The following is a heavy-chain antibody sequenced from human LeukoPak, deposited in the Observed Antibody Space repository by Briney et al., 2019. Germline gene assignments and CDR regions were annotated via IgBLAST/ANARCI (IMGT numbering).Heavy chain of an antibody. D-gene: IGHD5-18*01. V-gene: IGHV4-59*01. CDR1: GGSISSYY. CDR3: ARAGYSYGTTSGGYYYYYYMDV. J-gene: IGHJ6*03. CDR2: IYYSGST. Sequence: PSETLPLTCTVSGGSISSYYWSWIRQPPRRGLEWIGYIYYSGSTNYNPSLKSRVTISVDTSKNQFSLKLSSVTAVDTAVYYCARAGYSYGTTSGGYYYYYYMDVWGKGTTVTVSS.